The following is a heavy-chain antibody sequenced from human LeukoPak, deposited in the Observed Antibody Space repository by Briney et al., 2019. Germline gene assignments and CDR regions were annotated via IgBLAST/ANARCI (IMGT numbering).Heavy chain of an antibody. V-gene: IGHV3-30*18. J-gene: IGHJ3*02. D-gene: IGHD3-10*01. Sequence: QPGTSLRLSCAASGFTFTSYGMHWVRQAPGKGLEWVAVISYDGDNKYFADSVKGRFTISRDNSKNTLYLQMNSLRAEDTAVYYCAKDRLLLARGVIDAFDIWGQGTMVTVSS. CDR3: AKDRLLLARGVIDAFDI. CDR2: ISYDGDNK. CDR1: GFTFTSYG.